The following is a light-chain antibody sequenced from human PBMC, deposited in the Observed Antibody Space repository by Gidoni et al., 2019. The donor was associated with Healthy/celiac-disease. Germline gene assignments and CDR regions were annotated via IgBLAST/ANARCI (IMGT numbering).Light chain of an antibody. CDR3: QVWDRSSDHVV. J-gene: IGLJ2*01. CDR1: NIGSKS. V-gene: IGLV3-21*03. CDR2: DDS. Sequence: SYVLTQPPSVSVAPGKTARITCGGNNIGSKSVHWYQQKPGQAPVLVVYDDSDRPSGIPERLAGYNSGNTATLTIRRVEAGDEADYYCQVWDRSSDHVVFGGGTKLTVL.